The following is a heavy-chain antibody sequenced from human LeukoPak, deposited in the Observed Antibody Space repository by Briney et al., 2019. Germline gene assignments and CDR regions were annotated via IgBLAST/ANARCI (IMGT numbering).Heavy chain of an antibody. V-gene: IGHV3-48*03. J-gene: IGHJ4*02. Sequence: GGSLRLSCAASGFTFSSYEMNWVRQAPGKGLEWVSYISSSGSNIYYADSVKGRFTISRDNAKNSLSLQMNSLRAEDTAVYYCARLYSSSSGRALDYWGQGTLVTVSS. D-gene: IGHD6-6*01. CDR2: ISSSGSNI. CDR3: ARLYSSSSGRALDY. CDR1: GFTFSSYE.